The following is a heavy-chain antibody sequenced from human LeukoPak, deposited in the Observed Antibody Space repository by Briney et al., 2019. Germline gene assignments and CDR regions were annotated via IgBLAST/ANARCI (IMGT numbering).Heavy chain of an antibody. CDR3: ARGSSGWFDYFDY. J-gene: IGHJ4*02. CDR2: ISSSSSYI. Sequence: GGSLRLSCAASGFTFSSYSMNWVRQAPGKGLEWASSISSSSSYIYYADSVKGRFTISRDNAKNSLYLQMNSLRAEDTAVYYCARGSSGWFDYFDYWGQGTLVTVSS. D-gene: IGHD6-19*01. V-gene: IGHV3-21*01. CDR1: GFTFSSYS.